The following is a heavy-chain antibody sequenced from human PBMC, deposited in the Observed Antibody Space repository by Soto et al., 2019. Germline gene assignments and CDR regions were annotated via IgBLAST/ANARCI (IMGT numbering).Heavy chain of an antibody. V-gene: IGHV1-69*01. CDR3: ARLNIGYCSSTSCYSVDV. D-gene: IGHD2-2*01. Sequence: QVQLVQSGAEVKKPGSSVKVSCKASGGTFSSYAISWVRQAPGQGLDWMGGIIPIFGAANYAQKFQGRVTITADESTRTAYMELSSLRSEDTAVYYCARLNIGYCSSTSCYSVDVWGQGTTVTVSS. CDR1: GGTFSSYA. J-gene: IGHJ6*02. CDR2: IIPIFGAA.